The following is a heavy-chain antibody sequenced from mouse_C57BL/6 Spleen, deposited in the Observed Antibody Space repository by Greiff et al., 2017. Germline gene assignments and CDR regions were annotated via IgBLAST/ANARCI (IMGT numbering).Heavy chain of an antibody. D-gene: IGHD1-1*01. CDR1: GYTFTSFW. CDR2: IHPNSGSA. Sequence: QVQLKQPGAELLKPGASVKLSCKSSGYTFTSFWMHLVKQRPGQGLELIGMIHPNSGSANYNEQFKSKATLTVDKSSSTAYMQLSSLTSEDSAVYYCARSPITTVVAPYAMDYWGQGTSVTVSS. J-gene: IGHJ4*01. CDR3: ARSPITTVVAPYAMDY. V-gene: IGHV1-64*01.